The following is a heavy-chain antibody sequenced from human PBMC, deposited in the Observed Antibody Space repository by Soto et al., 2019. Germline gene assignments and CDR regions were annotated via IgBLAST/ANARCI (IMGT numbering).Heavy chain of an antibody. CDR1: GYTFTSYG. CDR2: INGYTGNT. CDR3: ERSWVTGKGGIYV. D-gene: IGHD3-16*01. V-gene: IGHV1-18*01. J-gene: IGHJ6*02. Sequence: QVQLVQSGAEVKKPGASVKVSCKASGYTFTSYGLSWVRQAPGQGLEWMGWINGYTGNTNYAQKFQGRVTMTTDTTTNTAYLDLWTLISDDTAVYYCERSWVTGKGGIYVWGQGTTVTVSS.